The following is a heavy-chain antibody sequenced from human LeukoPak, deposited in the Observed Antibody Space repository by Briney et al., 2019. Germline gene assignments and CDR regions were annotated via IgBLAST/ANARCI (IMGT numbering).Heavy chain of an antibody. J-gene: IGHJ4*02. D-gene: IGHD6-6*01. CDR1: GFTFSSYS. V-gene: IGHV3-21*01. CDR2: ISSSSSYI. Sequence: GGSLRLSCAASGFTFSSYSMNWVRQAPGKGLEWVSSISSSSSYIYYADSVKGRFTISRDNAKNSLYLQMNSLRAEDTAVYYCARVVERYSSSSDYWGQGTLVTVSS. CDR3: ARVVERYSSSSDY.